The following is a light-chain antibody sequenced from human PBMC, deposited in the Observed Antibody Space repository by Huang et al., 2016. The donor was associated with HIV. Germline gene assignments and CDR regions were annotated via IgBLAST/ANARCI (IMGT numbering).Light chain of an antibody. V-gene: IGKV1-39*01. CDR2: AAS. Sequence: DIQMTQSPSSLSASVVERVNLTCRASQSSSRYLTWYQQKPGKSPKLLIYAASRLQSGVPSRFSCSGSWTDFTLTISSLQPEDFATYYCQQSYSSWTFGQGTKVEIK. J-gene: IGKJ1*01. CDR3: QQSYSSWT. CDR1: QSSSRY.